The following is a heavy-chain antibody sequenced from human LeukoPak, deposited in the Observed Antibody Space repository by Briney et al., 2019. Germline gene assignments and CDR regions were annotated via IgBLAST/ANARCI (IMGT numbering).Heavy chain of an antibody. D-gene: IGHD6-19*01. CDR3: ARDSGWYFIDY. Sequence: GGSLRLSCAASGFTFSSYSMNWVRQAPGKGLEWVSSISSSSSYIYYADSVKGRFTISRDNAKNSLYLQMNSLRAKDTAVYYCARDSGWYFIDYWGQGTLVTVSS. CDR1: GFTFSSYS. CDR2: ISSSSSYI. V-gene: IGHV3-21*01. J-gene: IGHJ4*02.